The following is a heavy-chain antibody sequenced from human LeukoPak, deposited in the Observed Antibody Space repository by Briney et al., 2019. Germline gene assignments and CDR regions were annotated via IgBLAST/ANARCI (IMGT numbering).Heavy chain of an antibody. J-gene: IGHJ6*04. D-gene: IGHD1-1*01. Sequence: PSETLSLTCSVSAGSISSNNFCWGWIRQPPGKGLEWIGCVYSSGSTNVSPSLRSRVTISVDTSKNQFSLKLMSVSAADTAVYLCAKNDDNVNYYQWMDVWGKGTTVAVSS. CDR3: AKNDDNVNYYQWMDV. CDR1: AGSISSNNFC. CDR2: VYSSGST. V-gene: IGHV4-39*01.